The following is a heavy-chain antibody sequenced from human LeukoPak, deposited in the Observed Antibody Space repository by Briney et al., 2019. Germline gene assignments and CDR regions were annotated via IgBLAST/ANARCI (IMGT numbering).Heavy chain of an antibody. D-gene: IGHD3-22*01. V-gene: IGHV3-11*01. CDR2: ISSSGSTI. CDR3: ARMRVRYYYDSSGYYFEDY. Sequence: GGSLRLSCAASGFTFSVYYMSWIRQAPGKGLEWVSYISSSGSTIYYADSVKGRFTISRDNAKNSLYLQMNSLRAEDTAVYYCARMRVRYYYDSSGYYFEDYWGQGTLVTVSS. J-gene: IGHJ4*02. CDR1: GFTFSVYY.